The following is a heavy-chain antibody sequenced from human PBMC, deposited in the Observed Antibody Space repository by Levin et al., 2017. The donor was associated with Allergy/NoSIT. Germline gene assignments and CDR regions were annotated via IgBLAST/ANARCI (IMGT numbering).Heavy chain of an antibody. CDR3: ARHLIGHIVVVPALGPQEAFDI. J-gene: IGHJ3*02. V-gene: IGHV4-39*01. CDR1: GGSISSSSYY. D-gene: IGHD2-21*02. CDR2: IYHSGST. Sequence: SETLSLTCTVSGGSISSSSYYWGWIRQPPGTGLEWIGSIYHSGSTYYNPSLKSRVTIPVDTSKNQFSLKLSSVTAAATAVYYCARHLIGHIVVVPALGPQEAFDIWGQGTMVTVSS.